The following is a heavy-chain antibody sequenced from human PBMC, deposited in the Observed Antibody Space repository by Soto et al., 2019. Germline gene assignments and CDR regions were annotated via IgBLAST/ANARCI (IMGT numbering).Heavy chain of an antibody. D-gene: IGHD1-26*01. CDR2: IYTSGST. V-gene: IGHV4-4*07. CDR1: GDSMSKYY. CDR3: ARTVGAAYYFEF. J-gene: IGHJ4*02. Sequence: KPSETLSLTCTVSGDSMSKYYWSWIRQPAGKGLEWIGRIYTSGSTNYNPSLKSRVTMSVDTSNKHFSLSLKSVTAADTAVYYCARTVGAAYYFEFWGQGARVTVSA.